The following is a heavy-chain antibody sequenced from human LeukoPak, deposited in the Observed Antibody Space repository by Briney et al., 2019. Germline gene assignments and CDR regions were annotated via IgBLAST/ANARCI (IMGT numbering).Heavy chain of an antibody. CDR1: GGSISSSSYY. J-gene: IGHJ4*02. D-gene: IGHD6-13*01. CDR3: ARKYTFPPLYSSSWWEGEYYFDY. V-gene: IGHV4-30-4*08. CDR2: IYYSGST. Sequence: SETLSLTCTVSGGSISSSSYYWGWIRQPPGKGLEWIGYIYYSGSTYYNPSLKSRVTISVDTSKNQFSLKLSSVTAADTAVYYCARKYTFPPLYSSSWWEGEYYFDYWGQGTLVTVSS.